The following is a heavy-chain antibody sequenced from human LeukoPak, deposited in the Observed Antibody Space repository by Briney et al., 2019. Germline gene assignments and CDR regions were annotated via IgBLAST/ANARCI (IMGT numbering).Heavy chain of an antibody. CDR3: ARNSCPSGSCYDNRGYFDY. J-gene: IGHJ4*02. Sequence: PSETLSLTCAVYGGSFSGYYWSWIRQPPGKGLEWIGEINHSGSTNYNPSLKSRITISVDTSKNQLSLKLSSVTAADTAAYYCARNSCPSGSCYDNRGYFDYWGQGTLVTVSS. V-gene: IGHV4-34*01. CDR2: INHSGST. CDR1: GGSFSGYY. D-gene: IGHD2-15*01.